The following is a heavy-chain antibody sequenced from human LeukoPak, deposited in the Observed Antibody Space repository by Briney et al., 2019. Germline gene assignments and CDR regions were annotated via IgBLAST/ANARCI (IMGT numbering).Heavy chain of an antibody. CDR2: ILHCEST. CDR3: ARSGLDYDFWSGYSIRSHRYYYGMDV. V-gene: IGHV4-34*12. CDR1: GASFNTYE. J-gene: IGHJ6*02. Sequence: SETLSLTCGVYGASFNTYEWRWVRQPPEKGLGWIGKILHCESTNYNPSVRSRVTISVDTSKNQFSLKLSSATAADTAVYYCARSGLDYDFWSGYSIRSHRYYYGMDVWGQGTTVTVSS. D-gene: IGHD3-3*01.